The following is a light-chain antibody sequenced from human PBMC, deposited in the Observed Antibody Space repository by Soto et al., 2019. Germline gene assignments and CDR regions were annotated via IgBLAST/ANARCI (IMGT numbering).Light chain of an antibody. V-gene: IGKV1D-12*01. CDR3: QQADSFPLT. Sequence: DIQVTQSPSSVSASVGDRVTITCRASQFISTWLAWYQQKPGEAPKLLIFAATRWHSGVPSRFSGSGSGTDFSLTISSLQPEDFATYYCQQADSFPLTFGGGTKVDIK. J-gene: IGKJ4*01. CDR1: QFISTW. CDR2: AAT.